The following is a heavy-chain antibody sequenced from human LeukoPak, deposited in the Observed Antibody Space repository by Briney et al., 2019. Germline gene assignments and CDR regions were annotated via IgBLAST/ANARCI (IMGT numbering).Heavy chain of an antibody. CDR3: AKGAVAGDLYYFDY. CDR1: GFTFSNYY. J-gene: IGHJ4*02. CDR2: ITNGDTSL. D-gene: IGHD6-19*01. Sequence: PGGSLRPSCPASGFTFSNYYMSWTRQAPGKGLGWISYITNGDTSLYYADSVKGRFTISRDNSKNTLYLQMNSLRAEDTAVYYCAKGAVAGDLYYFDYWGQGTLVTVSS. V-gene: IGHV3-11*01.